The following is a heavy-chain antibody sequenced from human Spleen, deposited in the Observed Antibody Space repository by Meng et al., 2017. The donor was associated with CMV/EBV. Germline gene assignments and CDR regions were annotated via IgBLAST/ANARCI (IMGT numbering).Heavy chain of an antibody. J-gene: IGHJ4*02. CDR3: ARDRLGIVTRSFGY. CDR2: FSFDGKNQ. Sequence: GESLKISCTVSGFLVSNYGMHWVRQAPGQGLEWVAVFSFDGKNQYYAESVKGRFTISRDNSKNTLYLQMNSLRAEDTAVYYCARDRLGIVTRSFGYWGQGTLVTVSS. D-gene: IGHD6-6*01. CDR1: GFLVSNYG. V-gene: IGHV3-30*03.